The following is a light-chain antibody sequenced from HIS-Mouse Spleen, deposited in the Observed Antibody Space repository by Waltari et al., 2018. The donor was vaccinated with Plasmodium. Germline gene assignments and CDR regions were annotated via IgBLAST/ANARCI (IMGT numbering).Light chain of an antibody. CDR3: YSAADNNRV. CDR2: KDS. Sequence: SYELTQPSSVSVSPGQTARITCSGDVLAKKYARWFQQKPGQAPVLVIYKDSERPSGSPERFSGSSSGTTVTLTISGAQVGDEADYYCYSAADNNRVFGGGTKLTVL. V-gene: IGLV3-27*01. CDR1: VLAKKY. J-gene: IGLJ3*02.